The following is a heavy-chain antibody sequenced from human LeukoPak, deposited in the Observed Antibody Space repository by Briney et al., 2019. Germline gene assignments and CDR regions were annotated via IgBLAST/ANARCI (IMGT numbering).Heavy chain of an antibody. CDR2: IYYSGST. J-gene: IGHJ4*02. D-gene: IGHD6-19*01. Sequence: KASETLSLTCTVSGGSISSSSYYWGWIRQPPGKGLEWIGSIYYSGSTYYNPSLKSRVTISVDTSKNQFSLKLSSVTAADTAVYYCARERFNFDPGYSSGWYELDYWGQGTLVTVSS. V-gene: IGHV4-39*07. CDR3: ARERFNFDPGYSSGWYELDY. CDR1: GGSISSSSYY.